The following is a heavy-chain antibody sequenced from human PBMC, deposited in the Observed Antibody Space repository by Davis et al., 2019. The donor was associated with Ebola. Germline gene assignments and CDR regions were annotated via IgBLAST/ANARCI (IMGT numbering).Heavy chain of an antibody. D-gene: IGHD5-18*01. V-gene: IGHV4-39*07. CDR2: IYYSGST. Sequence: MPSETLSLTCTVSGGSISSSSYYWGWIRQPQGKGLEWMGSIYYSGSTYYNPSLKSRVTISVDTSKNQFSLKLSSVTAADTAVYYCASAGYSYGFDYWGQGTLVTVSS. J-gene: IGHJ4*02. CDR3: ASAGYSYGFDY. CDR1: GGSISSSSYY.